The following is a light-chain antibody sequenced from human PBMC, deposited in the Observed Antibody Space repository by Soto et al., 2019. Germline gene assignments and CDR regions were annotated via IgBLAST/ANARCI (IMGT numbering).Light chain of an antibody. Sequence: QSVLTQPASVSGSPGQSITITCTGTRSDIGAYNFVSWYQQHPGEVPKLMLYDVSIRPSGVSNRFSGSKSGNTASLTISGLQAEDEADYYCTSWTTSTTMIFGGGTNLTVL. CDR3: TSWTTSTTMI. V-gene: IGLV2-14*03. CDR2: DVS. J-gene: IGLJ2*01. CDR1: RSDIGAYNF.